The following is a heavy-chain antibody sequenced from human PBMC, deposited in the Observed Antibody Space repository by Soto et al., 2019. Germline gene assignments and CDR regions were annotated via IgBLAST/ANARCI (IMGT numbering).Heavy chain of an antibody. Sequence: QLQLQESGSGLVKPSQTLSLTCAVSGGSISSGGYSWSWIRQPPGKGLEWIGYIYHSGSTYYNPSLKSRVTISVDRSKNQFSLKLSSVTAADTAVYYCARAPRTYYYDSSGSYYYYGMDVWGQGTTVTVSS. CDR2: IYHSGST. J-gene: IGHJ6*02. V-gene: IGHV4-30-2*01. CDR1: GGSISSGGYS. D-gene: IGHD3-22*01. CDR3: ARAPRTYYYDSSGSYYYYGMDV.